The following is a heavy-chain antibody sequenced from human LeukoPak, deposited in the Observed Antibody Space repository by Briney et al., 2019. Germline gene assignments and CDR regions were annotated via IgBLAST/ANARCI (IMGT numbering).Heavy chain of an antibody. CDR3: ARDSFLERRGGDFDI. CDR2: IWYDGSNK. Sequence: GSLRLSCAASGFTFSSYGMHWVRQAPGKGLEWVAVIWYDGSNKYYADSVKGRFTISRDNPENTLYLQMNSLRAEDTAVYYCARDSFLERRGGDFDIWGQGTMVTVSS. J-gene: IGHJ3*02. CDR1: GFTFSSYG. D-gene: IGHD1-1*01. V-gene: IGHV3-33*01.